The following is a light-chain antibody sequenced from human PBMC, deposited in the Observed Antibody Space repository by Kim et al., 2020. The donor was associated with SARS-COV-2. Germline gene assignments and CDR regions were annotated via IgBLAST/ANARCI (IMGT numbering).Light chain of an antibody. V-gene: IGLV1-44*01. CDR2: SNN. CDR1: SSNIGSNT. J-gene: IGLJ3*02. Sequence: ELTQPPSASGTPGQRVTISCSGSSSNIGSNTVNWYQQLPGTAPKLLIYSNNQRPSGVPDRFSGSKSGTSASLAISGLQSEDEADYYCAAWDDSLNGYWVFGGGTQLTVL. CDR3: AAWDDSLNGYWV.